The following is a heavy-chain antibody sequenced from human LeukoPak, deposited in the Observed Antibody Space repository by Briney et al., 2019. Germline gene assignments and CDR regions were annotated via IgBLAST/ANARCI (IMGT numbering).Heavy chain of an antibody. CDR3: ARGPALMRRQGGAFDI. Sequence: GGSLRLSCAASGFTFSSYAMHWVRQAPGKGLEWVAVISYDGSNKYYADSVKGRFTISRDNSKNTLYLQMNSLRAEDTAVYYCARGPALMRRQGGAFDIWGQGTMVTVSS. J-gene: IGHJ3*02. CDR2: ISYDGSNK. V-gene: IGHV3-30-3*01. CDR1: GFTFSSYA. D-gene: IGHD2-8*01.